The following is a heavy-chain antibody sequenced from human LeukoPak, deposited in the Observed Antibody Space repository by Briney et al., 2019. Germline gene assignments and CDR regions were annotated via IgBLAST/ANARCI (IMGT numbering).Heavy chain of an antibody. J-gene: IGHJ4*02. CDR3: ARGSNWNYGPPFDY. CDR2: IYYSGST. CDR1: GGSISSGGYY. Sequence: PSETLSLTCTVSGGSISSGGYYWSWIRQHPGKGLEWIGYIYYSGSTYYNPSPRSRVTISIDTSKNQFSLKLTSVTAADTAVYYCARGSNWNYGPPFDYWGQGTLVTVSS. V-gene: IGHV4-31*02. D-gene: IGHD1-7*01.